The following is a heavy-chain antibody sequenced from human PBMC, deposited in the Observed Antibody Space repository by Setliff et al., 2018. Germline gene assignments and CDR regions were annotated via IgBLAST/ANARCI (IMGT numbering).Heavy chain of an antibody. V-gene: IGHV1-2*06. CDR3: ARVRSSSWLVVNWFDP. D-gene: IGHD6-13*01. J-gene: IGHJ5*02. CDR2: INPNSGGT. CDR1: GYTFTGYY. Sequence: ASVKVSCKASGYTFTGYYMHWVRQAPGQGLEWMGRINPNSGGTNYAQKFQGRVTMTRGTSISTAYMELSRLRSDDTAVYYCARVRSSSWLVVNWFDPWGQGTLVTVSS.